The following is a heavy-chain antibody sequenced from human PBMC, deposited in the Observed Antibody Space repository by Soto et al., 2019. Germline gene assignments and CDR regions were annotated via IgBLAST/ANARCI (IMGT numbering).Heavy chain of an antibody. CDR3: ARQKKDYDYYGMDV. V-gene: IGHV4-39*01. Sequence: LSLTCTVSGGSISSSSYYWGWIRQPPGKGLEWIGSIYYSGSTYYNPSLKSRVTISVDTSKNQFSLKLSSVTAADTAVYYCARQKKDYDYYGMDVWGQGTTVPVSS. CDR1: GGSISSSSYY. CDR2: IYYSGST. J-gene: IGHJ6*02.